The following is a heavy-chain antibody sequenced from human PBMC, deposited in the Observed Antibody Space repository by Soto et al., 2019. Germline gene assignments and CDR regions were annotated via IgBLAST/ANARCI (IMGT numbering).Heavy chain of an antibody. J-gene: IGHJ6*02. Sequence: EVQLVQSGAEVKKPGESLKISCKGSGYSFTSYWIVWVRQMPGKGLEWMGYIYPGDSETRYSPSLQGQVTMSADKSTSTAYLQWSSLKASDTAMYYCARRSYCDGDCTRRPYDYYGMGVWGQGTTVTVSS. CDR2: IYPGDSET. D-gene: IGHD2-21*02. CDR1: GYSFTSYW. CDR3: ARRSYCDGDCTRRPYDYYGMGV. V-gene: IGHV5-51*01.